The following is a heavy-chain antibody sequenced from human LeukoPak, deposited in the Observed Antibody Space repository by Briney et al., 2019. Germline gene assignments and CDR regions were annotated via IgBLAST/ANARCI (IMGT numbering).Heavy chain of an antibody. D-gene: IGHD6-19*01. V-gene: IGHV3-64*01. J-gene: IGHJ4*02. CDR2: ISSNGGSA. CDR3: AREGSGWYVGAIDY. CDR1: GFTFSSYA. Sequence: GGSLRLSCAASGFTFSSYAMHWVSQAPGKGLEYVSAISSNGGSAYYANSVKGRFTISRDNSKNTLYLQMGSLRAEDMAVYYCAREGSGWYVGAIDYWGQGTLVTVSS.